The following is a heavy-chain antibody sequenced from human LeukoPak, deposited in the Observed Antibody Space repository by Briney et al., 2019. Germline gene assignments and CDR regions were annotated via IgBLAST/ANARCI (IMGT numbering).Heavy chain of an antibody. CDR2: IGTGGGGT. Sequence: GGSLRLSCAASGFTFSSFTMRWVRQPPGKGLEWVSTIGTGGGGTYYADSVRGRLTISRDSSKNTLYLQMNSLRAEDTAVYYCARGSGYFFDYRGQGTLVTVSS. J-gene: IGHJ4*02. D-gene: IGHD6-25*01. CDR3: ARGSGYFFDY. V-gene: IGHV3-23*01. CDR1: GFTFSSFT.